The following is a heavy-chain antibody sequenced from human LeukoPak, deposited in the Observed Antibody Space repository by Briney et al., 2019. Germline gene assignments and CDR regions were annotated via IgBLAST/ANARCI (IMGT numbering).Heavy chain of an antibody. V-gene: IGHV3-64*01. J-gene: IGHJ3*02. CDR3: ARGPGWFGELSPVAFDI. CDR2: ISSNGGST. Sequence: PGGSLRLSCAASGFTFSSYAMHWVRQAPGKGLEYVSAISSNGGSTYYANSVKGRFTISRDNSKNTLYLQMGSLRAEDMAVYYCARGPGWFGELSPVAFDIWGQGTMVTVSS. D-gene: IGHD3-10*01. CDR1: GFTFSSYA.